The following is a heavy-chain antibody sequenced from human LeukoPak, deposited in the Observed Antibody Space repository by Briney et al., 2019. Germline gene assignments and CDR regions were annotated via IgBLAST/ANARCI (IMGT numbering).Heavy chain of an antibody. CDR3: ARDRGTTVTKEAGAFDI. CDR2: INPNSGGT. CDR1: GYTFTGYY. V-gene: IGHV1-2*02. J-gene: IGHJ3*02. D-gene: IGHD4-17*01. Sequence: GASVKVSCKASGYTFTGYYMHWVRQAPGQGLEWMGWINPNSGGTNYAQKFQGRVTMTRDTSISTAYMELSRLRSDDTAVYYCARDRGTTVTKEAGAFDIWGQGTMVTVSS.